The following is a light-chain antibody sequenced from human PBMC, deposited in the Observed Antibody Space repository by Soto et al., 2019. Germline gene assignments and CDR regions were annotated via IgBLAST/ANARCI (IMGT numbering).Light chain of an antibody. CDR2: GAS. CDR1: QSDFSTY. Sequence: ETVLTQSPGTLSVSPGERVTLSCWASQSDFSTYLAWFQKKPGQAPRLLIYGASNRAMSVPDRFSGSGSVTDFTLTINRLEPEDFAVYYCHQSGSSPWTLGQGTKVEMK. J-gene: IGKJ1*01. V-gene: IGKV3-20*01. CDR3: HQSGSSPWT.